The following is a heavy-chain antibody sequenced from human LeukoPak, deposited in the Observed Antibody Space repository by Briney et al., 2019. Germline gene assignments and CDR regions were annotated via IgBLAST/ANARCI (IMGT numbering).Heavy chain of an antibody. CDR2: ISSNGGST. CDR1: GFTFSSYA. J-gene: IGHJ4*02. CDR3: ARAPIRALDY. Sequence: GGSLRLSCAASGFTFSSYAMHWVRQAPGKGLEYVSAISSNGGSTYYANSVKGRFTISRDNSKNTLYLQMGSLRAEDMAVYYCARAPIRALDYWGQGTLVTVS. V-gene: IGHV3-64*01.